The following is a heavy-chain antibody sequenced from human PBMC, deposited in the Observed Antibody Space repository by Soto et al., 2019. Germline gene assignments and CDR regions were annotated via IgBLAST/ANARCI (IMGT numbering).Heavy chain of an antibody. Sequence: EVQLLESGGALVQPGGSLRLSCAASEFTFSTSGMTWVRLAPGRGLDYVSAINPSGSRTYYADSVKGRFTISRDNSQNTLYLQMNSLRAEDTAIYYCAKTPLGGDYGDWYFDLGGRGTLVTVSS. J-gene: IGHJ2*01. CDR1: EFTFSTSG. CDR2: INPSGSRT. CDR3: AKTPLGGDYGDWYFDL. V-gene: IGHV3-23*05. D-gene: IGHD4-17*01.